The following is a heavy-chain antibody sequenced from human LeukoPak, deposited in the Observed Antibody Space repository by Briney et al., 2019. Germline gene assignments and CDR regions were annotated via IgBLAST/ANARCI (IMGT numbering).Heavy chain of an antibody. Sequence: GGSLRLSCAASGFTFSSYAMNWVRQAPGKGLEWVSAISGSGGSTYYADSVKGRFTISRDNSKNTLYLQMNSLRAEDTAVYYCAKDDYGSGSYYSDYWGQGTLVTVSS. CDR2: ISGSGGST. CDR3: AKDDYGSGSYYSDY. D-gene: IGHD3-10*01. CDR1: GFTFSSYA. V-gene: IGHV3-23*01. J-gene: IGHJ4*02.